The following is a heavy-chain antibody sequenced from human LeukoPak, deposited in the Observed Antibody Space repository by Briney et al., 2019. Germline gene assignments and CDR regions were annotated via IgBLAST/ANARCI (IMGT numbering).Heavy chain of an antibody. J-gene: IGHJ2*01. Sequence: PSETLSLTCTVSGGSISSYYWSWIRQPAGKGLEWIGRIYTSGSTNYNPSLRSRVTMSVDTSKNQFSLKLSSVTAADTAVYYCARVRGYSYGPYWYFDLWGRGTLVTVSS. CDR1: GGSISSYY. CDR3: ARVRGYSYGPYWYFDL. D-gene: IGHD5-18*01. V-gene: IGHV4-4*07. CDR2: IYTSGST.